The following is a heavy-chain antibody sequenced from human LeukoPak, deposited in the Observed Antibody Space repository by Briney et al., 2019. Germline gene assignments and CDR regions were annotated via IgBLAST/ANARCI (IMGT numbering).Heavy chain of an antibody. V-gene: IGHV1-2*02. Sequence: ASVKVSCKSSGYTFTGYYMHWVRRAPGQGLEWMGWINPNTGSINYAQKFQGRVTMTRDTSISAAYMELSRLRSDDTAVYYCARDPYSNYFDYWGQGTLVTVSS. CDR2: INPNTGSI. D-gene: IGHD5-18*01. J-gene: IGHJ4*02. CDR3: ARDPYSNYFDY. CDR1: GYTFTGYY.